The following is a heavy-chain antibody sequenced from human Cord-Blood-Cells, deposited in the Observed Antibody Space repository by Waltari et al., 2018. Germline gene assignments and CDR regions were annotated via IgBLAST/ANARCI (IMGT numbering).Heavy chain of an antibody. CDR1: GFTFSSYA. V-gene: IGHV3-23*01. CDR2: ISGSGGST. Sequence: EVQLLESGGGLVQPGGSLRLSCAASGFTFSSYAMSWVRQAPGKGLEWVAAISGSGGSTYYADSVKGRFTISRDNSKNTLYLQMNSLRAEDTAVYYCAKALAAADDAFDIWGQGTMVTVSS. D-gene: IGHD6-13*01. J-gene: IGHJ3*02. CDR3: AKALAAADDAFDI.